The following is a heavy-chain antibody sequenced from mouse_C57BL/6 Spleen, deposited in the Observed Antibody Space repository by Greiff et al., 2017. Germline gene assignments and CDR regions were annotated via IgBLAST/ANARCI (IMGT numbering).Heavy chain of an antibody. Sequence: QVQLQQPGAELVKPGASVKMSCKASGYTFTSYWITWVKQRPGQGLEWIGDIYPGSGSTKYNEKFKSKATLTVDTSSSTAYMQSSSLTSEDSAVYYCARSRDCRDLYFGGWGTGATVTVSS. V-gene: IGHV1-55*01. CDR1: GYTFTSYW. CDR3: ARSRDCRDLYFGG. CDR2: IYPGSGST. D-gene: IGHD2-13*01. J-gene: IGHJ1*03.